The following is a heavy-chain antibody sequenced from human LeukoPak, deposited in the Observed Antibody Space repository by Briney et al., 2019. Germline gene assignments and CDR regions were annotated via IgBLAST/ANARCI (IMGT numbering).Heavy chain of an antibody. CDR2: ISYDGSNK. Sequence: GRSLGLSCAASGFTFSSYGMHWVRQAPGKGLEWVAVISYDGSNKYYADSVKGRFTISRDNSKNTLYLQMNSLRAEDTAVYYCAKLLIWGQGTLVTVSS. CDR1: GFTFSSYG. CDR3: AKLLI. J-gene: IGHJ4*02. V-gene: IGHV3-30*18.